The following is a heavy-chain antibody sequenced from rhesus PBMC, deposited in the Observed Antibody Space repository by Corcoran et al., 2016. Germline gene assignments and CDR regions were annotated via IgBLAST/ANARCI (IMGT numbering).Heavy chain of an antibody. CDR3: AKDGEYSNYLDY. CDR2: IRSKSNNYEA. J-gene: IGHJ4*01. V-gene: IGHV3-118*01. D-gene: IGHD4-23*01. Sequence: EVQLVESGGGLVQPGGSLRLSCAASGFTFSSSAMHWVRQASGKGLEWVGRIRSKSNNYEAGYAASVKGRFTISRDNSKNTLSLQMNSLRAEDTAVYYCAKDGEYSNYLDYWGQGVLVTVSS. CDR1: GFTFSSSA.